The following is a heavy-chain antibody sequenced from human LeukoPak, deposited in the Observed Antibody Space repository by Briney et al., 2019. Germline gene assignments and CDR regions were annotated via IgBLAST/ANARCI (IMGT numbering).Heavy chain of an antibody. Sequence: GASVKVSCKASGYTFTSYDINWLRQATGQGLEWMGWMNPNSGNTGYAQKFQGRVTITRNTSISTAYMELSSLRSEDTAVYYCARAHCTNGVCYSGYWGQGTLVTVSS. J-gene: IGHJ4*02. CDR1: GYTFTSYD. D-gene: IGHD2-8*01. CDR3: ARAHCTNGVCYSGY. CDR2: MNPNSGNT. V-gene: IGHV1-8*03.